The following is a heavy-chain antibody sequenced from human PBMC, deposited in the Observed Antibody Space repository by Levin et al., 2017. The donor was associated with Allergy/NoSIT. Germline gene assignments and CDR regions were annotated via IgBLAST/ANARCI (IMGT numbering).Heavy chain of an antibody. V-gene: IGHV1-2*06. Sequence: ASVKVSCKASGYTFTGYYMHWVRQAPGQGLEWMGRINPNSGGTNYAQKFQGRVTMTRDTSISTAYMELSRLRSDDTAVYYCARDVLGIAAAGDNWGQGTLVTVSS. CDR1: GYTFTGYY. CDR2: INPNSGGT. J-gene: IGHJ4*02. CDR3: ARDVLGIAAAGDN. D-gene: IGHD6-13*01.